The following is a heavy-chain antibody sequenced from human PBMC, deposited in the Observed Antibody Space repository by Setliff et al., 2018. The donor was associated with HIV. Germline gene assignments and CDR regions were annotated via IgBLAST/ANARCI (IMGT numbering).Heavy chain of an antibody. CDR3: AREGGKLWFGELLYAFDI. D-gene: IGHD3-10*01. V-gene: IGHV4-61*02. CDR2: IYTSGST. J-gene: IGHJ3*02. Sequence: SETLSLTCTVSGGSFSSGSYYWSWIRQSAGKGLEWIGRIYTSGSTNYNPSLKSRVTISVDTSKNQFSLKLSSVTAADTAVYYCAREGGKLWFGELLYAFDIWGQGTMVTVSS. CDR1: GGSFSSGSYY.